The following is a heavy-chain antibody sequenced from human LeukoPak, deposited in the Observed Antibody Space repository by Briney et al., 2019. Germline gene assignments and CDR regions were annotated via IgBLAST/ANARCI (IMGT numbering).Heavy chain of an antibody. CDR3: ARVPYCSRTSCHRPNWFDP. J-gene: IGHJ5*02. Sequence: ASVKVSCKASGYTFTGYYMHWVRQAPGQGLEWMGRINPNSGGTNYAQKFQGRVTMTRDTSISTAYMELSRLRSDDTAVYYCARVPYCSRTSCHRPNWFDPWGQGTLVTVSS. CDR2: INPNSGGT. D-gene: IGHD2-2*01. CDR1: GYTFTGYY. V-gene: IGHV1-2*06.